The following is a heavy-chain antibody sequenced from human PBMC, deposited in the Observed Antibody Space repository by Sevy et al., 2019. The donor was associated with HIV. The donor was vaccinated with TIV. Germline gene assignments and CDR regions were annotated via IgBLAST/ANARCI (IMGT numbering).Heavy chain of an antibody. D-gene: IGHD2-2*01. CDR1: GYTLSEVS. Sequence: ASVKVSCKVPGYTLSEVSMHWVRQAPGKGLEWMGGFVPENGEIVYAQKFQGRVTVAQDTLTDTAYLEVTNVRSEDTATYFCVIGDTPRLTGSGTRLKDQSLNYFHFWGQGTLVTVSS. J-gene: IGHJ4*02. CDR3: VIGDTPRLTGSGTRLKDQSLNYFHF. CDR2: FVPENGEI. V-gene: IGHV1-24*01.